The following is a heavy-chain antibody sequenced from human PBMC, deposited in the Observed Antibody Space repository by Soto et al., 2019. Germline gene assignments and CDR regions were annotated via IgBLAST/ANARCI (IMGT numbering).Heavy chain of an antibody. J-gene: IGHJ6*03. CDR1: GFTFDDYA. CDR2: ISWNSGSI. Sequence: EVQLVESGGGLVQPGRSLRLSCAASGFTFDDYAMHWVRQAPGKGLEWVSGISWNSGSIGYADSVKGRFTISRDHAKNSLYLQMNSLRAEDTALYYCAKDRYMDVWGKGTTVTVSS. CDR3: AKDRYMDV. V-gene: IGHV3-9*01.